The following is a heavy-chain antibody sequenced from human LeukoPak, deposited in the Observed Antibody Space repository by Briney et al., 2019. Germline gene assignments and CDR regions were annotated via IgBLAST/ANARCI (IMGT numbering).Heavy chain of an antibody. J-gene: IGHJ4*02. CDR2: IYSGGST. Sequence: GGSRRLSCAASGFTVSSNYMSWVRQAPGKGLEWVSVIYSGGSTNYADSVKGRFTISRDNSENTLYLQMNSLRAEDTAVYYCARMGYSSGWYRGWGQGTLVTVSS. CDR3: ARMGYSSGWYRG. V-gene: IGHV3-53*01. CDR1: GFTVSSNY. D-gene: IGHD6-19*01.